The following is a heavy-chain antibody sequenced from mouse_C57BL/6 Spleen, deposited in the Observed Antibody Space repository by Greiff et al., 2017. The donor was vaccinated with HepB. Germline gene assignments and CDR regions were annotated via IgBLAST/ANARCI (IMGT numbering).Heavy chain of an antibody. CDR1: GYTFTSYW. V-gene: IGHV1-64*01. J-gene: IGHJ1*03. Sequence: VQLQQPGAELVKPGASVKLSCKASGYTFTSYWMHWVKQRPGQGLEWIGMIHPNSGSTNYNEKFKSKATLTVDESSSTAYMQLSSLTSEDSAVYYCAKGYGSSYEYFDVWGTGTTVTVSS. CDR3: AKGYGSSYEYFDV. CDR2: IHPNSGST. D-gene: IGHD1-1*01.